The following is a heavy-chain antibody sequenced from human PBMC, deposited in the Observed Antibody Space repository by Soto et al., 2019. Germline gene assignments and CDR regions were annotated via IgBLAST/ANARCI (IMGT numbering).Heavy chain of an antibody. V-gene: IGHV3-48*03. CDR3: AGKGHYNWFDP. Sequence: GGSLRLSCTASGFTFSTYEMNWVRQAPGRGLEWLSEISSGGSTIFYADSVKGRFTISRDNAKNSLYLQMNSPRVEDTAVYYCAGKGHYNWFDPWGQGTLVTVSS. CDR1: GFTFSTYE. CDR2: ISSGGSTI. J-gene: IGHJ5*02.